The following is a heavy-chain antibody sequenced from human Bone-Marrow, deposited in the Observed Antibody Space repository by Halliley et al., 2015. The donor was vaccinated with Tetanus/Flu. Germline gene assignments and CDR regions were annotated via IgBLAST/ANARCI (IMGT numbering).Heavy chain of an antibody. CDR3: ARERRGGWLQQLNH. J-gene: IGHJ4*02. D-gene: IGHD6-13*01. CDR2: VSRDGDDE. Sequence: VAAVSRDGDDEEYADSVKGRFTISRDNVKERLYLQMNSLRDEDTAIYYCARERRGGWLQQLNHWGQGTQVTVSS. V-gene: IGHV3-33*05.